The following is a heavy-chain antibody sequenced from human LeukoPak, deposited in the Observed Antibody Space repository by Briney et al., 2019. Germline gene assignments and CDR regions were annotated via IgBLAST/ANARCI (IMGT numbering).Heavy chain of an antibody. CDR1: GYAFTSYY. CDR3: ARSDSSLAFDY. V-gene: IGHV1-46*01. J-gene: IGHJ4*02. CDR2: INPSGGST. Sequence: GASVKVSCKASGYAFTSYYMHWVRQAPGQGLEWMGLINPSGGSTSYAQKFQGRVTMTRDTSTSTVYMELSSLRSEDTAVYYCARSDSSLAFDYWGQGTLVTVSS. D-gene: IGHD2-15*01.